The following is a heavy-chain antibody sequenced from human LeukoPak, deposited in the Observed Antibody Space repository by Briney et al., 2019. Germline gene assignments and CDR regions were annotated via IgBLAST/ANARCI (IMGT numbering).Heavy chain of an antibody. V-gene: IGHV3-15*01. J-gene: IGHJ4*02. CDR1: GFTFSNAW. D-gene: IGHD4-17*01. CDR2: IKSKTDGGTT. Sequence: GGSLRLSCAASGFTFSNAWMSWVHQAPGKGLEWVGRIKSKTDGGTTDYAAPVKGRFTISRDDSKNTLYLQMNSLKTEDTAVYYCTTFDYGDLNFDYWGQGTLVTVSS. CDR3: TTFDYGDLNFDY.